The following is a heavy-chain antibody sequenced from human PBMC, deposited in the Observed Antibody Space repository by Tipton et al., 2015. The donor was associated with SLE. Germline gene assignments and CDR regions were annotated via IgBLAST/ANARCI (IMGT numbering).Heavy chain of an antibody. Sequence: TLSLTCTVSGDSISSSSYYWGWLRQPPGKGLEWIGSIYYSGSTYYNPSLKSRVTFSIDTSKHQFSLQLNSVTAADTAVYYCAMGHYSGRFDSCGQGTLVPVSS. CDR3: AMGHYSGRFDS. CDR1: GDSISSSSYY. V-gene: IGHV4-39*07. J-gene: IGHJ4*02. CDR2: IYYSGST. D-gene: IGHD5-12*01.